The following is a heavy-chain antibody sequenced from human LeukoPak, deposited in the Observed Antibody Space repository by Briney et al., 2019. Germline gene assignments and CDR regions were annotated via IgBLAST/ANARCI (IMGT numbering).Heavy chain of an antibody. D-gene: IGHD3-9*01. V-gene: IGHV1-18*01. CDR3: ARARGDILTGVY. CDR2: ISTYNGNT. Sequence: GASVKVSCKASGYIFTSYGISWVRQAPGQGLEWMGWISTYNGNTKSAQKLQGRVTMTTDTSTSTAYMELRSLRSDDTAVYYCARARGDILTGVYWGQGTLVTVSS. CDR1: GYIFTSYG. J-gene: IGHJ4*02.